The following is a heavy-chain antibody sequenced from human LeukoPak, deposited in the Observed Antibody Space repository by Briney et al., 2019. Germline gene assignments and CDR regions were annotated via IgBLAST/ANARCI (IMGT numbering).Heavy chain of an antibody. J-gene: IGHJ4*02. D-gene: IGHD3-22*01. Sequence: PGGSLRLSCAASGFTFSSYWMHWVRQAPGKGLVWVSRINSDGSSTSYADSVKGRFTISRDNAKNTLYLQMNSLRAEDTVVYYCGGDKISGYYSHFDNWGQGTLVTVSS. CDR3: GGDKISGYYSHFDN. V-gene: IGHV3-74*01. CDR2: INSDGSST. CDR1: GFTFSSYW.